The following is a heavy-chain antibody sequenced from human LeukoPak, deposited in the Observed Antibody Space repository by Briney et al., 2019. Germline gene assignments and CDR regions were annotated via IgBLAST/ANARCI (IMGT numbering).Heavy chain of an antibody. CDR1: GYTFTSYG. D-gene: IGHD4-17*01. CDR2: ISAYNGNT. Sequence: ASVKVSCKASGYTFTSYGTSWVRQAPGQGLEWMGWISAYNGNTNYAQKLRGRVTMTTDTSTSTAYMELRSLRSDDTAVYYCARAVPTSRTVTSLRPTYYYMDVWGKGTTVTISS. V-gene: IGHV1-18*01. J-gene: IGHJ6*03. CDR3: ARAVPTSRTVTSLRPTYYYMDV.